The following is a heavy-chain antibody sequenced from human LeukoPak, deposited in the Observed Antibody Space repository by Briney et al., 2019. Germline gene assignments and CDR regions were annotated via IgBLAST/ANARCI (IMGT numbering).Heavy chain of an antibody. J-gene: IGHJ4*02. Sequence: SVKVSCKASGGTFSSYAISWVRQAPGQGLEWMGRIIPILGIANYAQKSQGRVTITADKSTSTAYMELSSLRSEDTAVYYCASVANDYGDYEFGYWGQGTLVTVSS. CDR2: IIPILGIA. CDR1: GGTFSSYA. CDR3: ASVANDYGDYEFGY. D-gene: IGHD4-17*01. V-gene: IGHV1-69*04.